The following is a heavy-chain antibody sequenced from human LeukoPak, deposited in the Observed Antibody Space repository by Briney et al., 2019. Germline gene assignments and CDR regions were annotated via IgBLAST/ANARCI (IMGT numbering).Heavy chain of an antibody. CDR3: ANFEGSSQAFHL. J-gene: IGHJ3*01. Sequence: GGSLRLSCVPSGFIFTNYAMHWVRQTPGKGLEWVASILYDGSKNYYADSVKGRFSIYRDNSNYTLYLSMNSLRTEDTALYYCANFEGSSQAFHLWGQGTLVTVSS. D-gene: IGHD6-13*01. CDR2: ILYDGSKN. V-gene: IGHV3-30*18. CDR1: GFIFTNYA.